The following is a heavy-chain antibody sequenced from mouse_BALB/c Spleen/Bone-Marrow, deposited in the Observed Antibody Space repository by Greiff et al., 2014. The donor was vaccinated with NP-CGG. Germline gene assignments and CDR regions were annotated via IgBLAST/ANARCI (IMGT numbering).Heavy chain of an antibody. J-gene: IGHJ1*01. CDR2: IRNKANGYTT. CDR1: GFTFTDYY. V-gene: IGHV7-3*02. CDR3: ARDENVGIYWCFDV. Sequence: DVKLVESGGGSVQPGGSLRLSCATSGFTFTDYYMSWVRQPPGKALEWLGFIRNKANGYTTEYSASVKGRFTISRDNSQRILYLQMNTLRAEDSATYYCARDENVGIYWCFDVWGAGTTVIVSS.